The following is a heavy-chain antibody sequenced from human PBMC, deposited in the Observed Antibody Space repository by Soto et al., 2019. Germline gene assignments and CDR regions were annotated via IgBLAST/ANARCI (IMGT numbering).Heavy chain of an antibody. CDR1: GGSISSYY. Sequence: QVQLQESGPRLVKPSETLSLTCIVSGGSISSYYWSWIRQPPGKGLEWIGYIYYSGSTNYNPSLKSRVTISVDPSKNQFSLKLSSVTAADTAVSYCARAVLPATAPFDYWGQGTLVTVSS. CDR3: ARAVLPATAPFDY. CDR2: IYYSGST. D-gene: IGHD2-2*01. V-gene: IGHV4-59*01. J-gene: IGHJ4*02.